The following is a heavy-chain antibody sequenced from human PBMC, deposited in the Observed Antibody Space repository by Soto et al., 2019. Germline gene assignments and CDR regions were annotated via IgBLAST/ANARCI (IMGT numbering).Heavy chain of an antibody. CDR2: ISGSGGST. CDR3: ANNPIAVAGTHYYYYDLDV. CDR1: GFTFSSYG. J-gene: IGHJ6*03. Sequence: VQLVESGGGVVQPGRSLRLSCAASGFTFSSYGMHWVRQAPGKGLEWVSAISGSGGSTYYADSVKGRFTISRDNSKNTLYLQMNSLRAEDTAVYYCANNPIAVAGTHYYYYDLDVWGKGTAVTVSS. V-gene: IGHV3-23*04. D-gene: IGHD6-19*01.